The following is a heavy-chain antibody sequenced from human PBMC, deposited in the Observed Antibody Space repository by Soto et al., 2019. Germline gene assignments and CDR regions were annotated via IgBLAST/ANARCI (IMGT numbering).Heavy chain of an antibody. CDR3: ARDRQLVLLPYGMDV. V-gene: IGHV3-21*01. Sequence: XLXCAASGFTFSSXSMNLVLHATGKWLEWVSSISSSSSYIYYADSVKGRFTISRDNAKKSLYLQMNSMRADDTAVSYCARDRQLVLLPYGMDVWGQGTTCTVSS. J-gene: IGHJ6*02. CDR2: ISSSSSYI. D-gene: IGHD6-6*01. CDR1: GFTFSSXS.